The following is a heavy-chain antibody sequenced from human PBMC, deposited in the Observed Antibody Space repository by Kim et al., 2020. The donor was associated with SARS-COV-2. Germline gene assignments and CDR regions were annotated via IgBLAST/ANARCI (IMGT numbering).Heavy chain of an antibody. Sequence: SETLSLTCTVSGGSISSSSYYWGWIRQPPGKGLEWIGSIYYSGSTYYNPSLKSRVTISVDTSKNQFSLKLSSVTAADTAVYYCARRVGYYYFDYWGQGTL. J-gene: IGHJ4*02. CDR3: ARRVGYYYFDY. CDR2: IYYSGST. V-gene: IGHV4-39*01. D-gene: IGHD1-1*01. CDR1: GGSISSSSYY.